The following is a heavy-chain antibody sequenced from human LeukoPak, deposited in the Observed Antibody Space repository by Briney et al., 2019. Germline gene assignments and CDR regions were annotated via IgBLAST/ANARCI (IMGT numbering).Heavy chain of an antibody. CDR3: ASRGYCSSTSCRAGWYFDL. V-gene: IGHV1-69*05. CDR2: IIPIFGTA. Sequence: SVKVSCKASGGTFSSYAISWVRRAPGQGHEWMGRIIPIFGTANYAQKFQGRVTITTDESTSTAYMELSSLRSEDTAVYYCASRGYCSSTSCRAGWYFDLWGRGTLVTVSS. J-gene: IGHJ2*01. CDR1: GGTFSSYA. D-gene: IGHD2-2*01.